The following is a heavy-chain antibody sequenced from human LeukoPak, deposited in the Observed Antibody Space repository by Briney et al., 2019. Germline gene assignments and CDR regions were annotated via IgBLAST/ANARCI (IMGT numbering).Heavy chain of an antibody. V-gene: IGHV1-69*06. Sequence: ASVKVSCKASGGTFSSYAISWVRQAPGQGLEWMGGIIPIFGTANYAQKFQGRVTITADKSTSTAYMELSSLRSEDTAVYYCARDRHDFWSGYYRSFAFDIWGQGTMVTVSS. J-gene: IGHJ3*02. CDR1: GGTFSSYA. CDR3: ARDRHDFWSGYYRSFAFDI. D-gene: IGHD3-3*01. CDR2: IIPIFGTA.